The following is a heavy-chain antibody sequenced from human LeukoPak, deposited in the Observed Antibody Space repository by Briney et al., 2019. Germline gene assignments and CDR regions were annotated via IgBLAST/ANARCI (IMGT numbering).Heavy chain of an antibody. CDR2: IHNSGNT. CDR1: GGSISSTSNY. J-gene: IGHJ4*02. V-gene: IGHV4-39*01. D-gene: IGHD3-10*01. Sequence: SETLSLTCIVSGGSISSTSNYWGWIRQPPGKGLEWIGSIHNSGNTFYNSSLKSRVTTSVETSKNQLSLKLSSVTAADTAVYYCARHGTPSSGSYYNPFDSWGQGTLVTVSS. CDR3: ARHGTPSSGSYYNPFDS.